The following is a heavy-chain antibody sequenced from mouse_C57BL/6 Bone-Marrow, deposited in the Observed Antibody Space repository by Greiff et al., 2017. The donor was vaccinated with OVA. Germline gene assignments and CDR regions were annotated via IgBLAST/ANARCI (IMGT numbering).Heavy chain of an antibody. CDR2: IHPNSGST. J-gene: IGHJ3*01. D-gene: IGHD2-12*01. Sequence: QVQLQQPGAELVKPGASVKLSCKASGYTFTSYWMHWVKQRPGQGLEWIGMIHPNSGSTNYNEKFKSKATLTVDKSSSTAYRQLRSLTSEDSAVYYCERRYSLLFAYWGQGTLVTVSA. V-gene: IGHV1-64*01. CDR3: ERRYSLLFAY. CDR1: GYTFTSYW.